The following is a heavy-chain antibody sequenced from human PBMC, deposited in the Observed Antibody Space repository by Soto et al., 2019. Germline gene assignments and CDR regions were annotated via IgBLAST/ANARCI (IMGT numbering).Heavy chain of an antibody. CDR1: GGSISNYY. CDR3: ARGGQDFWSGPFDY. V-gene: IGHV4-4*07. D-gene: IGHD3-3*01. J-gene: IGHJ4*02. Sequence: SDTLSLTCTVSGGSISNYYCNWIRQPAGKGLEWIGRIDTSGSTNYNPSLKSRVTMSVDTSKQEFSLKLSSVTAADTALYYCARGGQDFWSGPFDYWGRGALVTVSS. CDR2: IDTSGST.